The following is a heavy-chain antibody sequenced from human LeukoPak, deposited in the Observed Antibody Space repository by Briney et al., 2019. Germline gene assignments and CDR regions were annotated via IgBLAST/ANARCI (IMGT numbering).Heavy chain of an antibody. CDR1: GDSISSYY. CDR3: ARFTDSGGYIDY. V-gene: IGHV4-59*08. CDR2: IYYSGST. Sequence: PSETLSLTCTVSGDSISSYYWSWIRQPPGKGLEWIGYIYYSGSTNYNPSLKSRVSISVDTSKNQVSLKLSSVTAADTAVYYCARFTDSGGYIDYWGQGTLVTVSS. J-gene: IGHJ4*02. D-gene: IGHD3-22*01.